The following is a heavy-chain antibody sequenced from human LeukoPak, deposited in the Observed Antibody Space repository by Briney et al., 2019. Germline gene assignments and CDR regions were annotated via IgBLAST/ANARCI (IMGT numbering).Heavy chain of an antibody. Sequence: SETLSLTCTVSGGSISSYYWSWIRQPAGKGLEWIGRIYTSGSTNYNPSLKSRVTMSVDTSKNQFSLKLSSVTAADTAVYYCARAGYCSSTSCPGVGWFDPWGQGTLVTVSS. V-gene: IGHV4-4*07. CDR1: GGSISSYY. CDR2: IYTSGST. D-gene: IGHD2-2*03. CDR3: ARAGYCSSTSCPGVGWFDP. J-gene: IGHJ5*02.